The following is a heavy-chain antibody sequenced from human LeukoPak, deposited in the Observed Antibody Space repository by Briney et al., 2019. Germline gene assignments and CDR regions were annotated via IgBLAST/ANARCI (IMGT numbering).Heavy chain of an antibody. Sequence: GGSLRLSCAASGFTFRSYGMHWVRQAPGKGLEWVAVISSDGGNKYYAHSVQGRFTISRDNSKNTLYMQMNSLRAEDTAVFFCAKLSGEGEYYYHGMDLGGQGTRVTVSS. CDR1: GFTFRSYG. J-gene: IGHJ6*02. CDR3: AKLSGEGEYYYHGMDL. CDR2: ISSDGGNK. V-gene: IGHV3-30*18. D-gene: IGHD3-10*01.